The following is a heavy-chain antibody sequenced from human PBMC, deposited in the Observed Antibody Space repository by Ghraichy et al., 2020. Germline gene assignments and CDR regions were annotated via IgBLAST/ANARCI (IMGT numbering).Heavy chain of an antibody. D-gene: IGHD5-18*01. Sequence: GGSLRLSCAASGFTFSSYGMHWVRQAPGKGLEWVAVISYDGSNKYYADSVKGRFTISRDNSKNTLYLQMNSLRAEDTAVYYCAKDRSYVDTAMVCDYWGQGTLVTVSS. CDR3: AKDRSYVDTAMVCDY. V-gene: IGHV3-30*18. CDR1: GFTFSSYG. CDR2: ISYDGSNK. J-gene: IGHJ4*02.